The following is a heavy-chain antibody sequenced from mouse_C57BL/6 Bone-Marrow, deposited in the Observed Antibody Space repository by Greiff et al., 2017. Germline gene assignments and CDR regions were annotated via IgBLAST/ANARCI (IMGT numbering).Heavy chain of an antibody. Sequence: VQLQESGAELVKPGASVKLSCKASGYTFTSYWMHWVKQRPGQGLEWIGMIHPNRGSTNYNEKFKSKATLTVDKSSSTAYMQLSSLTSEASADYYCFYCDTDGFAYWGQGTLVTVSA. D-gene: IGHD2-4*01. CDR1: GYTFTSYW. CDR3: FYCDTDGFAY. J-gene: IGHJ3*01. V-gene: IGHV1-64*01. CDR2: IHPNRGST.